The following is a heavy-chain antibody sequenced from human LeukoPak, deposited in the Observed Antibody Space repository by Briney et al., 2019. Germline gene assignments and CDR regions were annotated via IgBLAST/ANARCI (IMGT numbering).Heavy chain of an antibody. CDR3: ARGGSGSYRIYYYYYYMDV. J-gene: IGHJ6*03. D-gene: IGHD3-10*01. V-gene: IGHV4-30-4*08. CDR1: GGSSSSGDYY. Sequence: PSQTLSLTCTVSGGSSSSGDYYWSWIRQPPGKGLEWIGEFNHSGSTNYNPSLQSRVTISVDTSTNQFSLKLSSVTAADTAVYYCARGGSGSYRIYYYYYYMDVWGKGTTVTVSS. CDR2: FNHSGST.